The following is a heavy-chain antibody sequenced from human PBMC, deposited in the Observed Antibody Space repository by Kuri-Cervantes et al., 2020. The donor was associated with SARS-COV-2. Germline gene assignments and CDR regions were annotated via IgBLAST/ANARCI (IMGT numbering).Heavy chain of an antibody. CDR2: ISYDGSNK. Sequence: GESLKISCAASGYTFSSYAMHWVRQAPGKGLEWVAVISYDGSNKYYADSVKGRFTISRDNAENALYLQMNSLRVEDTAVYYCARENVDVIMVPTASGIDPWGQGTLVTVSS. D-gene: IGHD2-8*01. J-gene: IGHJ5*02. V-gene: IGHV3-30*04. CDR1: GYTFSSYA. CDR3: ARENVDVIMVPTASGIDP.